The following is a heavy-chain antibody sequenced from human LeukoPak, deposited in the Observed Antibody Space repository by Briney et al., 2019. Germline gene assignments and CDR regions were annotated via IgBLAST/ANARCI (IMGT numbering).Heavy chain of an antibody. J-gene: IGHJ6*03. CDR2: IWYDGSNK. D-gene: IGHD2-21*02. V-gene: IGHV3-33*01. Sequence: PGRSLRLSWSASGFTFRSEGMRWVRQAQGKGLEWVAVIWYDGSNKYYADSVKGRFTISRDNSKNTLYLQMNSLRAEDTAVYYCARAHIVVVTATLTNHMDVWGKGTTVTVSS. CDR1: GFTFRSEG. CDR3: ARAHIVVVTATLTNHMDV.